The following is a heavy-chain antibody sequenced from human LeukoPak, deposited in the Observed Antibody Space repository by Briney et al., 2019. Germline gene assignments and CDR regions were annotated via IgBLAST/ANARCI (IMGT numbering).Heavy chain of an antibody. CDR3: ARATVTYDFWSGYPSYFDS. CDR1: GGSINSDY. V-gene: IGHV4-59*01. CDR2: VFHTGNT. J-gene: IGHJ4*02. Sequence: PSETLSLTCIVSGGSINSDYWIWIRQPPGKGPEWIGNVFHTGNTNYSPSLRSRVTISLGTSKNQFSLSLRSVTAADTAVYYCARATVTYDFWSGYPSYFDSWGQGTLVTVSS. D-gene: IGHD3-3*01.